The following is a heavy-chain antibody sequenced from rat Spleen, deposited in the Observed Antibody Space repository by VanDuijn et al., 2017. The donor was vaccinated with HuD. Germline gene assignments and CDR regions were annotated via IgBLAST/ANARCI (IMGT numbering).Heavy chain of an antibody. J-gene: IGHJ2*01. V-gene: IGHV5-27*01. CDR3: TRDEEFAY. Sequence: EVQLVESGGGLVQPGRSLKLSCAASGFTFSNYGMAWVRQTPTKGLEWVASITNTGGSTYYPDSVKGRFTISRDNAKSTLYLQMNSLRSEDTATYYCTRDEEFAYWGQGVMVTVSS. CDR1: GFTFSNYG. CDR2: ITNTGGST.